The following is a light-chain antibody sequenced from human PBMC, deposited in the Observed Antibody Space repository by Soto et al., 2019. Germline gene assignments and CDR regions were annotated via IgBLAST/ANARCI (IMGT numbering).Light chain of an antibody. CDR2: EVN. V-gene: IGLV2-8*01. Sequence: QSVLTQPPSASGSPGQSVTISCTGTSSGIGGYDYVSWYQQHPGKAPKLIIYEVNYRPSGVPVRFSGSKSGNTASLTVSGLQPEDEADYYCSSLATINSFQLIFGGGTKVTVL. CDR3: SSLATINSFQLI. CDR1: SSGIGGYDY. J-gene: IGLJ2*01.